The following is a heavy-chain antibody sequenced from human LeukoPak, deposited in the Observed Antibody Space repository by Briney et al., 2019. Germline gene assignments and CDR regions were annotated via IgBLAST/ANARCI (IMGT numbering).Heavy chain of an antibody. V-gene: IGHV4-4*07. CDR2: IYTSGST. J-gene: IGHJ4*02. CDR1: GGSISSYY. CDR3: ARSLSTAGIDY. D-gene: IGHD2-2*01. Sequence: KTSETLSLTCTVSGGSISSYYWSWIRQPAGKGLEWIGRIYTSGSTYYNPSLKSRVTISVDTSKNQFSLNLRSVTAADTAVYYCARSLSTAGIDYWGQGTLVTVSS.